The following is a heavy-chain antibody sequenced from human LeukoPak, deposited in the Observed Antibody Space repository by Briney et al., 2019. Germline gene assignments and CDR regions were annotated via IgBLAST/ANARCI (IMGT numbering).Heavy chain of an antibody. CDR2: IYTSGST. J-gene: IGHJ6*03. D-gene: IGHD6-13*01. CDR3: ARVGPRSSSWYYYYMDV. Sequence: SETLSLTCTVSGGSISSYYWSWIRQPPGKGLEWIGYIYTSGSTNYNPSLKSRVTISVDTSKNQFSLKLSSVTAADTAVYYCARVGPRSSSWYYYYMDVWGKGTTVTVSS. CDR1: GGSISSYY. V-gene: IGHV4-4*09.